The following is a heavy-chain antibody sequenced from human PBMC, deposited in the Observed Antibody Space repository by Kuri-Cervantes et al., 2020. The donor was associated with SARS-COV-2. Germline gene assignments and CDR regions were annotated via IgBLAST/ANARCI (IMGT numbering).Heavy chain of an antibody. CDR2: IRSKANSYAT. V-gene: IGHV3-73*01. J-gene: IGHJ4*02. CDR3: TSLSTVAPFDY. CDR1: GFTFSGSA. D-gene: IGHD4-11*01. Sequence: LPLTCAASGFTFSGSAMHWVRQASGKGLEWVGRIRSKANSYATAYAASVKGRFTISRDDSKNTAYLQMNSLKTEDTAVYYCTSLSTVAPFDYWGQGTLVTVSS.